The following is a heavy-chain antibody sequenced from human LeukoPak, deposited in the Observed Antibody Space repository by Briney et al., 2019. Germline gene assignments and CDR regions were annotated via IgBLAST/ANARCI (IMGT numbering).Heavy chain of an antibody. D-gene: IGHD3-3*02. Sequence: ASVKVSCKASGGTFRSYAITWVRQAPGQGLEWMGGIIPIFATPNYAQKFQGRITINTDDSATTAYMELSSLRSEDTAIYYCATEHILYYYMDVWGKGTTVTVSS. CDR3: ATEHILYYYMDV. CDR2: IIPIFATP. V-gene: IGHV1-69*05. CDR1: GGTFRSYA. J-gene: IGHJ6*03.